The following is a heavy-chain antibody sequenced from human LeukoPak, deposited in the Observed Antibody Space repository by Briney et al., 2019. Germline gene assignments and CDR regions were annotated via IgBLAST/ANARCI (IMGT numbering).Heavy chain of an antibody. CDR3: ARDSGGTSAAYYNYYMDV. V-gene: IGHV4-4*07. D-gene: IGHD2-2*01. CDR1: GGSISSYY. J-gene: IGHJ6*03. Sequence: SETLSLTCTVSGGSISSYYWSWIRQPAGKGLEWIGRIYTSGSTNYNPSLKSRVTMSVDTSTNQFSLKLSSVTAADTAVYYCARDSGGTSAAYYNYYMDVWGKGTTVTVSS. CDR2: IYTSGST.